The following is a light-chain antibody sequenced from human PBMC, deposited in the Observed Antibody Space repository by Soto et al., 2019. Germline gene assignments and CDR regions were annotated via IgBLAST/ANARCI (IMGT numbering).Light chain of an antibody. Sequence: QTVVTQEPSFSVSPGGTVTLTCGLNSGSVSTSYFPSWYQQTPGQAPRTLIYSTNTRSSGVPDRFSGSILGNKAALTITGAQPDDESDYYCVLYMGSGSVMFGGGTQLTVL. J-gene: IGLJ3*02. V-gene: IGLV8-61*01. CDR2: STN. CDR3: VLYMGSGSVM. CDR1: SGSVSTSYF.